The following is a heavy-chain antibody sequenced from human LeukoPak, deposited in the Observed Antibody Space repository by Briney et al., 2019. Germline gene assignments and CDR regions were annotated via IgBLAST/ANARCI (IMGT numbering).Heavy chain of an antibody. CDR3: ATSFSSLPPLRNWFDP. J-gene: IGHJ5*02. CDR1: GGTFSSYA. Sequence: SVKVSCKASGGTFSSYAISWVRQAPGQGLEWMGGIIPIFGTANYAQKFQGRVTITADESTSTAYMGLSSLRSEDTAVYYCATSFSSLPPLRNWFDPWGQGTLVTVSS. D-gene: IGHD2/OR15-2a*01. CDR2: IIPIFGTA. V-gene: IGHV1-69*13.